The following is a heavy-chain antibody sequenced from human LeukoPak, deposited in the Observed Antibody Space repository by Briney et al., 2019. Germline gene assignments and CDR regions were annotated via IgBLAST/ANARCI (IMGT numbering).Heavy chain of an antibody. CDR2: IKSKTEGGIP. D-gene: IGHD6-13*01. CDR3: TGVSRSSWYDY. V-gene: IGHV3-15*01. CDR1: GFTFSNAW. Sequence: PGGSLRLSCAASGFTFSNAWMSWVRQAPGKGLEWVGRIKSKTEGGIPDYAAPVKGRFIISRDDSKNTLYLQMNSLKTEDTAVYYCTGVSRSSWYDYWGQGTLVTVSS. J-gene: IGHJ4*02.